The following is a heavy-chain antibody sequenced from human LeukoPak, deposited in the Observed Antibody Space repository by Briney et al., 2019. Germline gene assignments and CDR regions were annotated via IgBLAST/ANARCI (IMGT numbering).Heavy chain of an antibody. Sequence: PGGSLRLSCAASGFTFSNFAMSWVRQAPGKGLEWVSTGSGSGGSTYYANSVKGRFTISRDNSRNTLYLQMNSLRAEDTAIYYCARGYSSSWVLFDYWGQGTLVTVSS. CDR3: ARGYSSSWVLFDY. D-gene: IGHD6-13*01. CDR1: GFTFSNFA. V-gene: IGHV3-23*01. J-gene: IGHJ4*02. CDR2: GSGSGGST.